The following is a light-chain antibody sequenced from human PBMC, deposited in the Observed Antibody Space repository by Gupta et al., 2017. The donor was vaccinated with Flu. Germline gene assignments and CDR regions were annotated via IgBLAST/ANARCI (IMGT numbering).Light chain of an antibody. CDR2: DDS. Sequence: TARITCGGNTGGSKSVNWYQQKPGQAPVMVVFDDSGRTSGIPERFSGSSSGNTATLTISRVEAGDEADYYCQVWDRNSDHRDVVFGGGTKLTIL. V-gene: IGLV3-21*02. J-gene: IGLJ2*01. CDR3: QVWDRNSDHRDVV. CDR1: TGGSKS.